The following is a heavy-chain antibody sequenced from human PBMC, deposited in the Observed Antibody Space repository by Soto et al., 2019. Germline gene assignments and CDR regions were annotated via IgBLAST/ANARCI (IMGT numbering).Heavy chain of an antibody. CDR1: GGTFSSYA. CDR3: ARGRTSGYSYGLWFDP. D-gene: IGHD5-18*01. Sequence: QVQLVQSGAEVKKPGSSVKVSCRASGGTFSSYAISWVRQAPGQGLEWMGGIIPIFGTANYAQKFQGRVTITADESTSTAYREPSSLSSEDTAVYYCARGRTSGYSYGLWFDPWGQGTLVTVSS. V-gene: IGHV1-69*01. J-gene: IGHJ5*02. CDR2: IIPIFGTA.